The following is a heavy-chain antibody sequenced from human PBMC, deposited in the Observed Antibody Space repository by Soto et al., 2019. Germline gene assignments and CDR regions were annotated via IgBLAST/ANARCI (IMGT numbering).Heavy chain of an antibody. J-gene: IGHJ5*02. CDR1: GCTFSSYA. V-gene: IGHV1-69*13. D-gene: IGHD3-22*01. CDR2: IIPIFGTA. Sequence: ASVRVSCKASGCTFSSYAISWVGQAPGQGLEWMGGIIPIFGTANYAQKFQGRVTITADESTSTAYMELSSLRSEDTAVYYCARDRLSLSDRSMGGWFEAWGQG. CDR3: ARDRLSLSDRSMGGWFEA.